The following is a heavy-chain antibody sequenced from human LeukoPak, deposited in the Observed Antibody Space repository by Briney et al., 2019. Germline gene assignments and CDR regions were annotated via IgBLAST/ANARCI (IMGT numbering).Heavy chain of an antibody. CDR2: IYYSGST. CDR1: GGSISSSSYY. J-gene: IGHJ6*02. D-gene: IGHD3-3*01. Sequence: SETLSLTCTVSGGSISSSSYYWGWIRQPPGKGLEWIGYIYYSGSTNYNPSLKSRVTISVDTSKNQFSLKLSSVTAADTAVYYCARVGPMGTVFWSGYYWSGMDVWGQGTTVTVSS. V-gene: IGHV4-61*05. CDR3: ARVGPMGTVFWSGYYWSGMDV.